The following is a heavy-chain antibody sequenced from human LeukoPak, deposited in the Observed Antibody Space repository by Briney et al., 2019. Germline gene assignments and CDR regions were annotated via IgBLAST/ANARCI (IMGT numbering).Heavy chain of an antibody. V-gene: IGHV3-7*01. D-gene: IGHD6-13*01. CDR3: ARDSRPKGAAGTDVFFDY. Sequence: PGRSLRHSCAASGFTFSSYWMSWVRQAPGKGLEWVANIKQDGSEKYYVDSVKGRFTISRDNAKNSLYLQMNSLRAEDTAVYYCARDSRPKGAAGTDVFFDYWGQGTLVTVSS. J-gene: IGHJ4*02. CDR1: GFTFSSYW. CDR2: IKQDGSEK.